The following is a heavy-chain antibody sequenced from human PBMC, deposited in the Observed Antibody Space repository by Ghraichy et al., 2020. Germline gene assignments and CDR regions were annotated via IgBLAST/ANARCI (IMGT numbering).Heavy chain of an antibody. CDR2: TYFRSKWFH. V-gene: IGHV6-1*01. D-gene: IGHD3-3*01. CDR3: ARDHYTSTWRDYYGMDV. J-gene: IGHJ6*02. CDR1: GDSVSSNSAA. Sequence: SQTLSLTCAISGDSVSSNSAAWNWIRQSPSRGLEWLGRTYFRSKWFHEYAVAVKSRISVDPDTSKNQFSLRLNSVTPEDTAVYYCARDHYTSTWRDYYGMDVWGPGPTVTVSS.